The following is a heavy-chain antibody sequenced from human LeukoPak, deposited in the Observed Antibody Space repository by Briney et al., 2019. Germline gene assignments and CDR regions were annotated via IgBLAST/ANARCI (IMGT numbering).Heavy chain of an antibody. CDR1: GFTFGLYT. J-gene: IGHJ6*03. CDR2: ITSTGAYI. D-gene: IGHD1-26*01. CDR3: ARVATGATTSNYFYYYMDV. V-gene: IGHV3-21*01. Sequence: PGGSLRLSCDASGFTFGLYTITWVRQAPGKGLEWVSSITSTGAYINYADSVKGRFTISRDNAKNSLCLQMDSLRAEDTAVYYCARVATGATTSNYFYYYMDVWGRGTTVTVSS.